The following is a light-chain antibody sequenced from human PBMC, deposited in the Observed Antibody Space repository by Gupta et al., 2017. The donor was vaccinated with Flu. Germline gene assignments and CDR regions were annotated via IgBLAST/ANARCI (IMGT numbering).Light chain of an antibody. CDR3: QHYGNAPRR. Sequence: GTLYLSPGERATLSCRASQSVKSDYLAWYQQKAGQAPRLLIYGASRKAPGSPDRFSGSGSGTDFSLSISRVEPEEFALYFCQHYGNAPRRFGEGTRV. J-gene: IGKJ1*01. CDR1: QSVKSDY. V-gene: IGKV3-20*01. CDR2: GAS.